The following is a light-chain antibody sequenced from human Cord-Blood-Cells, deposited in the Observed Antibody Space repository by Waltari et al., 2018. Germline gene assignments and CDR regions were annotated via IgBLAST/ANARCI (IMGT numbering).Light chain of an antibody. Sequence: EIVMPPSPATLSVSPGERATLSCRASQSVSSNLVWYQQKPGQAPRLLIYGASTRATGIPARFSGSGSGTECTLTISSLQSEDFAVYYCQQYNNWPPDTFGQGTKLEIK. CDR3: QQYNNWPPDT. V-gene: IGKV3-15*01. CDR1: QSVSSN. J-gene: IGKJ2*01. CDR2: GAS.